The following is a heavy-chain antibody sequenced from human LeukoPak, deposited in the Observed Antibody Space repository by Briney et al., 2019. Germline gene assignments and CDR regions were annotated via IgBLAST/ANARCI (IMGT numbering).Heavy chain of an antibody. J-gene: IGHJ5*02. V-gene: IGHV4-4*07. CDR3: ARDSSTQWGAWFDP. CDR2: IYTSGST. CDR1: GGSISSYY. Sequence: SETLSLTCTVSGGSISSYYWSWIRQPAGKGLEWLGRIYTSGSTNYNPSLKSRVTISVDKSKNQFSLKLSSVTAADTAVYYCARDSSTQWGAWFDPWGQGTLVTVSS. D-gene: IGHD3-16*01.